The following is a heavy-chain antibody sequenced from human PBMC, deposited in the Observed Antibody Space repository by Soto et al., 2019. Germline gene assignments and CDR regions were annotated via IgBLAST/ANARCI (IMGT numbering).Heavy chain of an antibody. V-gene: IGHV4-34*01. CDR1: GGSFSGYY. Sequence: PSETLSLTCAVYGGSFSGYYWSWIRQPPGKGLEWIGEINHSGSTNYNPSLKSRVTISVDTSKNQFSLQLNSVTPEDTAVYYCARTEGSGWDLYYYYGMDVWGQGTTVT. CDR2: INHSGST. D-gene: IGHD6-19*01. J-gene: IGHJ6*02. CDR3: ARTEGSGWDLYYYYGMDV.